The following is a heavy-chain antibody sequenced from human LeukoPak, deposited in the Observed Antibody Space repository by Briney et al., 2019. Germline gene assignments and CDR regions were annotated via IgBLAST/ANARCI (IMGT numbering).Heavy chain of an antibody. D-gene: IGHD6-19*01. Sequence: PGGSLRLSSAASGLTLTIYWMSWVRQAPGKGLEWVANIKQDGSDKYYVDSVKGRFTISRDIAKNSLYLQMNSLRAENTAVYYCARDPSGYSSGWYGSKHDYWGQGTLVTVSS. J-gene: IGHJ4*02. CDR1: GLTLTIYW. V-gene: IGHV3-7*01. CDR3: ARDPSGYSSGWYGSKHDY. CDR2: IKQDGSDK.